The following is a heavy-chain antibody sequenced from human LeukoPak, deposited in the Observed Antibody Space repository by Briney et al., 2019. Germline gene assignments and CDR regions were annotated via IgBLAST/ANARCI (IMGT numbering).Heavy chain of an antibody. CDR2: IYYSGST. Sequence: SETLSLTCTVSGGSISSSSYYWGWIRQPPGKGLEWIGSIYYSGSTYYNPSLKSRVTISVDTSKNQFSLKLSSVTAADTAVYYRANYYSSSYDIDYWGQGTLVTVSS. J-gene: IGHJ4*02. V-gene: IGHV4-39*01. D-gene: IGHD6-6*01. CDR3: ANYYSSSYDIDY. CDR1: GGSISSSSYY.